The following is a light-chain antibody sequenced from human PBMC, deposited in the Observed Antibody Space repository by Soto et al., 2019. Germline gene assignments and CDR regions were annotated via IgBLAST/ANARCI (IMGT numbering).Light chain of an antibody. Sequence: NFMLTQPHSVSESPGKTVTISCTGSSGSIASNYVQWYQQRPGSAPTTVIYEDNQRPSGVPDRFSGSIDSSSNSASLTISGLMTEDEADYYCQSYDSSNYWVFGGGTKLTVL. CDR3: QSYDSSNYWV. CDR2: EDN. V-gene: IGLV6-57*02. CDR1: SGSIASNY. J-gene: IGLJ3*02.